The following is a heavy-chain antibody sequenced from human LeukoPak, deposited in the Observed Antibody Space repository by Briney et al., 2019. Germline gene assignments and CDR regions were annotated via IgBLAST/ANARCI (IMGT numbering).Heavy chain of an antibody. J-gene: IGHJ3*02. Sequence: ASVTVSFKASGYTFVDYFIHWVRQAPGQGLEWMGWINPNSGDTSYAQRFQGRLTMTRDTSITTAFMELNSLRSDDTAVYHCARDRSNGPHYNNVFDIWGPGTMVTVSS. V-gene: IGHV1-2*02. CDR2: INPNSGDT. D-gene: IGHD1-1*01. CDR3: ARDRSNGPHYNNVFDI. CDR1: GYTFVDYF.